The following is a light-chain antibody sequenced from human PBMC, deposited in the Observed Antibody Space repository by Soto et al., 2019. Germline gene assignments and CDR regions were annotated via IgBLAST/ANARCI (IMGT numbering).Light chain of an antibody. CDR2: GTS. J-gene: IGKJ5*01. CDR3: QQYGSSIT. CDR1: QSVPRSY. V-gene: IGKV3-20*01. Sequence: IVLTQSPNTLSLSPGERATLPCRAGQSVPRSYLAWYQQKPGQAPRLRIYGTSSRATGIPDRLSGSGSGTDFTLTISRMEPEDSAMFYYQQYGSSITFGQGTRLEIK.